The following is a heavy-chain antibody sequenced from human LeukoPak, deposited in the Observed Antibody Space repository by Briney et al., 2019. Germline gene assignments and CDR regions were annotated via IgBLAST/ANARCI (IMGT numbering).Heavy chain of an antibody. J-gene: IGHJ4*02. CDR3: ASGIVGATRIDY. D-gene: IGHD1-26*01. Sequence: SETLSLTCTVSGGSISSSSYYWGWIRQPPGKGLEWIGSIYYSGSTYYNPSLKSRVTISVAPPKTQFSLKLSSVPAPAPAVYSCASGIVGATRIDYWGPGTLFTVSS. CDR2: IYYSGST. V-gene: IGHV4-39*01. CDR1: GGSISSSSYY.